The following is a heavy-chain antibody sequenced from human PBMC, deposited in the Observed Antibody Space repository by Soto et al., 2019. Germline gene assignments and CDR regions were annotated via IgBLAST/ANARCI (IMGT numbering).Heavy chain of an antibody. V-gene: IGHV3-30-3*01. CDR3: ARDRKVLRYQYGMDV. CDR2: ISYDGSNK. J-gene: IGHJ6*02. D-gene: IGHD3-9*01. CDR1: GFTFSSYA. Sequence: GGSLRLSCAASGFTFSSYAMHWVRQAPGKGLEWVAVISYDGSNKYYADSVKGRFTISRDNSKNTLYLQMNSLRAEDTAVYYCARDRKVLRYQYGMDVWGQGTTVTVSS.